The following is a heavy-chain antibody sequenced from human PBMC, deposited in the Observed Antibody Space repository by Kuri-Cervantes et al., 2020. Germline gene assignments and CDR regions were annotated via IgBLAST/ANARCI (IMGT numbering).Heavy chain of an antibody. V-gene: IGHV3-23*01. Sequence: ADSVKGRFTTSRDNFKNTVYLQMNRLRAEDTAVYYCARTSTWTRFDSWGQGILVTVSS. D-gene: IGHD1/OR15-1a*01. J-gene: IGHJ4*02. CDR3: ARTSTWTRFDS.